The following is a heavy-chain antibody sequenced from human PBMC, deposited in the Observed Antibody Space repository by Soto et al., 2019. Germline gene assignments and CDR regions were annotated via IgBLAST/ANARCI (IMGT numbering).Heavy chain of an antibody. CDR3: ARVGYDFWSGAVDYYFDY. D-gene: IGHD3-3*01. CDR1: GYTFTSYA. CDR2: INAGNGNT. V-gene: IGHV1-3*01. Sequence: ASVKVSCKASGYTFTSYAMHWVRQAPRQRLEWMGWINAGNGNTKYSQKFQGRVTITRDTSASTAYMELSSLRSEDTAVYYCARVGYDFWSGAVDYYFDYWGQGTLVTVSS. J-gene: IGHJ4*02.